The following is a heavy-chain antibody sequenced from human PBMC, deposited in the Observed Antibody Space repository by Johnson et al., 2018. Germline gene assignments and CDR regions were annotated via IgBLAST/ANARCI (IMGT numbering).Heavy chain of an antibody. Sequence: VQLVQSGGGLVQPGGSLRISCGDSTFTFSSYAMSWVRQTTLKGLEWVSVISGSSGTTKYADSVKGRFTISRDTSKNTLYLQMNSLSADDTAVYFCARAHSDCPGTKCFGPRPSDMDAFDLWGHGTMVTVSS. J-gene: IGHJ3*01. D-gene: IGHD2-8*02. CDR1: TFTFSSYA. V-gene: IGHV3-23*04. CDR3: ARAHSDCPGTKCFGPRPSDMDAFDL. CDR2: ISGSSGTT.